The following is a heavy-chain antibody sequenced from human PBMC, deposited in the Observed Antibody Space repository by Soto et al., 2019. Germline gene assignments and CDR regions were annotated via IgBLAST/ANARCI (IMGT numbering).Heavy chain of an antibody. CDR1: GFTFSSYA. V-gene: IGHV3-23*01. CDR2: FSAGSVTT. J-gene: IGHJ2*01. Sequence: EVQLLESGGGLVQPGGSLRLSCAASGFTFSSYAMSWVRQAPGKGLEWVSTFSAGSVTTYYADSVKGRFIISRDNSKNTLYLQLNSLRIEDTAVYYCAKVVPTRYFDLWGRGTLVTVSS. D-gene: IGHD2-15*01. CDR3: AKVVPTRYFDL.